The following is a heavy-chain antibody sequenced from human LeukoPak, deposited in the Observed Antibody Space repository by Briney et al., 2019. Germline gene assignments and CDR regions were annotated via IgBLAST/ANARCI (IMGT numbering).Heavy chain of an antibody. CDR2: ISHDASNI. V-gene: IGHV3-30*03. D-gene: IGHD3-22*01. CDR3: ARSVVVGYFDY. J-gene: IGHJ4*02. CDR1: GFNFSHYG. Sequence: PGGSLSLSCEISGFNFSHYGMHWVRQAPGKGLEWVADISHDASNIYYADSVKGRFTISRDNAKNTLFLQLNSLRGDDTAVYYCARSVVVGYFDYWGQGTLVTVSS.